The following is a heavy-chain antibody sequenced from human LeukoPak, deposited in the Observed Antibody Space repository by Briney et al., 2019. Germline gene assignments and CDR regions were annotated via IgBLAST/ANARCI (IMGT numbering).Heavy chain of an antibody. V-gene: IGHV3-30-3*01. Sequence: AGGSLRLSCSASGFTFSSYAMHWVRQAPGKGLEWVAVISYDGSNKYYADSVKGRFTISRDNSKNTLYLQMNSLRAEDTAVYCCARDYGDYDYYYYGMDVWGQGTTVTVSS. CDR2: ISYDGSNK. CDR1: GFTFSSYA. J-gene: IGHJ6*02. CDR3: ARDYGDYDYYYYGMDV. D-gene: IGHD4-17*01.